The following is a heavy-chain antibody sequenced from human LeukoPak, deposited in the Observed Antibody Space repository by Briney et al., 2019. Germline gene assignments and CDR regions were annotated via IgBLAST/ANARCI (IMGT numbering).Heavy chain of an antibody. D-gene: IGHD5-18*01. Sequence: GGSLRLSCAASGFTFSSYAMSWVRQAPGKGLEWVSAISGSGGSTYYADSVKGRFTISRDNAKNTLYLQMNSLRAEDTAVYYCARVSVQLWSSSDYWGQGTLVTVSS. J-gene: IGHJ4*02. V-gene: IGHV3-23*01. CDR2: ISGSGGST. CDR3: ARVSVQLWSSSDY. CDR1: GFTFSSYA.